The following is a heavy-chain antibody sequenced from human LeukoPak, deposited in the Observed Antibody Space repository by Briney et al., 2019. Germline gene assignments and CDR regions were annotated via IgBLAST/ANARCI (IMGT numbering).Heavy chain of an antibody. CDR2: IYYSGST. D-gene: IGHD3-10*01. CDR3: ARQAVEQGFGHYYYYYMDV. Sequence: KTSETLSLTCTVSGGSISSSSYYWGWIRQPPGKGLEWIGSIYYSGSTYYNPSLKSRVTISVDTSKNQFSLKLSSVTAADTAVYYCARQAVEQGFGHYYYYYMDVWGKGTTVTISS. CDR1: GGSISSSSYY. V-gene: IGHV4-39*01. J-gene: IGHJ6*03.